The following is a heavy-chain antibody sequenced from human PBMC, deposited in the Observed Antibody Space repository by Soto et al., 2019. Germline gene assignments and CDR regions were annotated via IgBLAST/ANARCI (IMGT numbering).Heavy chain of an antibody. CDR1: GFTFSSYG. CDR3: ARVPQTYVRRSWMGYFDY. D-gene: IGHD1-26*01. J-gene: IGHJ4*02. CDR2: IWYDGSNK. V-gene: IGHV3-33*01. Sequence: GGSLRLSCAASGFTFSSYGMHWVRQAPGKGLEWVAVIWYDGSNKYYADSVKGRFTISRDNSKNTLYLQMNSLRAEDTAVYYCARVPQTYVRRSWMGYFDYWGQGTLVTVSS.